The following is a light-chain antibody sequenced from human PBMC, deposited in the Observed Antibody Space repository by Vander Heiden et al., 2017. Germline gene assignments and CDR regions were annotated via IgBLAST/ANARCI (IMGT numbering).Light chain of an antibody. CDR2: AAS. CDR3: QQSDRSPYT. V-gene: IGKV1-39*01. Sequence: DIQMTQSPSSLAASVGDRVTITCRASQSISKNLSWYQQKRGKAPNLLIYAASTLQSGVPSRFSGSRSGTDFTLTISKLQPEDAATYYCQQSDRSPYTFGQGTKVEIK. J-gene: IGKJ2*01. CDR1: QSISKN.